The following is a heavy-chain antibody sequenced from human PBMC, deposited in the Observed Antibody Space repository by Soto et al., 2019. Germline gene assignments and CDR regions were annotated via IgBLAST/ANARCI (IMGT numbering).Heavy chain of an antibody. CDR2: ISYDGSNK. CDR3: AKGSGYCSSTSCYTNY. V-gene: IGHV3-30*18. D-gene: IGHD2-2*02. J-gene: IGHJ4*02. CDR1: GFTFSSYG. Sequence: PGGSLRLSCAASGFTFSSYGMHWVRQAPGKGLEWVAVISYDGSNKYYADSVKGRFTISRDNSKNTLYLQMNSLRAEDTAVYYCAKGSGYCSSTSCYTNYWGRGTLVTVSS.